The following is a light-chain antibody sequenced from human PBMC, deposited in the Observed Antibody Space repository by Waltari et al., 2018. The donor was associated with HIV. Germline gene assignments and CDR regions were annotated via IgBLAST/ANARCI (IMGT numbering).Light chain of an antibody. J-gene: IGKJ3*01. V-gene: IGKV1-39*01. CDR1: QSISSY. CDR2: AAS. Sequence: DIQMTQSPSSLSASVGDRVTITCRASQSISSYLNWYQQKPGKAPNLLIYAASSLQSGVPSRFSGSGFGTDFTLTISSLQPEDFATYYCQQSNSSPFTFGPGTKVDIK. CDR3: QQSNSSPFT.